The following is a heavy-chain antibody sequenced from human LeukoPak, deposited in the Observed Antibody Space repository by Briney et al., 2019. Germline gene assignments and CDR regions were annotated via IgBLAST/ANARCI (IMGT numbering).Heavy chain of an antibody. CDR1: GYTFTSYD. D-gene: IGHD3-22*01. Sequence: ASVKVSCKASGYTFTSYDINWVRQATGQGLEWMGWMNPNSGNTGYAQKFQGRVTMTRNTSISTAYMELSSLRSEDTAVYYCARGGMVITYFGYWGQGTLVTVSS. CDR3: ARGGMVITYFGY. CDR2: MNPNSGNT. V-gene: IGHV1-8*01. J-gene: IGHJ4*02.